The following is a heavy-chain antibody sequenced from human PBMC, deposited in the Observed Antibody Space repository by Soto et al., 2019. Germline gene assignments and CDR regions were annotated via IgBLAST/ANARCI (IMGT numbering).Heavy chain of an antibody. D-gene: IGHD3-16*01. J-gene: IGHJ4*02. CDR2: IYYSGST. V-gene: IGHV4-59*08. CDR3: VISAPYASGMAFDY. CDR1: GGSMSAYY. Sequence: PSETLSLTCIVSGGSMSAYYWNWIRQPPGKGLEWIGFIYYSGSTHYNPSLKSRVTISVDMSKNQFSLNLSSVTAADTAVYYCVISAPYASGMAFDYWGQGILVTVYS.